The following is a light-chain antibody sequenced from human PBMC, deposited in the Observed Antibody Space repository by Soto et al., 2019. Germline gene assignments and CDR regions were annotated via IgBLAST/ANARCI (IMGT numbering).Light chain of an antibody. V-gene: IGLV1-51*02. CDR1: SSNIGTNY. CDR3: GTWDTSLDAEV. J-gene: IGLJ2*01. Sequence: QSALTQPPSVSAAPGRRVTISCSGSSSNIGTNYVSWYQHVPGTAPKLLVYEDDQRPSGIPDRFSASKSGTSATLAITGLQTGDEAHYYCGTWDTSLDAEVFGGGTKLTVL. CDR2: EDD.